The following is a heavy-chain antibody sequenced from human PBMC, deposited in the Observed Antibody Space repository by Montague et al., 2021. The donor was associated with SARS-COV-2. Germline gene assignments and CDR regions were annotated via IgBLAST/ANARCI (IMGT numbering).Heavy chain of an antibody. J-gene: IGHJ4*02. Sequence: SETLSLTCTVSGGSIDGNPCTWVWHSPGKGLGRIGQMGSSNYNPSLESRISTSVDTSKIQFSLNLASVPAADSAIYYWAMLYGGGGGRGYWGQGTLVTVSS. CDR3: AMLYGGGGGRGY. CDR1: GGSIDGNP. CDR2: MGSS. D-gene: IGHD4-23*01. V-gene: IGHV4-4*08.